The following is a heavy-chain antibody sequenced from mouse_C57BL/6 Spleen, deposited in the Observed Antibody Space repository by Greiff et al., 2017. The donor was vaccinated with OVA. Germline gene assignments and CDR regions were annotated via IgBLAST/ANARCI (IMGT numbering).Heavy chain of an antibody. J-gene: IGHJ4*01. CDR2: IWSGGST. Sequence: VNVVESGPGLVQPSQSLSITCTVSGFSLTSYGVHWVRQSPGKGLEWLGVIWSGGSTDYNAAFISRLSISKDNSKSQVFFKMNSLQADDTAIYYCARGDYDYVPYAMDYWGQGTSVTVSS. CDR1: GFSLTSYG. V-gene: IGHV2-2*01. D-gene: IGHD2-4*01. CDR3: ARGDYDYVPYAMDY.